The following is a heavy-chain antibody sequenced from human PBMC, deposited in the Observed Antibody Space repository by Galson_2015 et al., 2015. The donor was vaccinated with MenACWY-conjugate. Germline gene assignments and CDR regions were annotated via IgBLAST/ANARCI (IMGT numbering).Heavy chain of an antibody. J-gene: IGHJ4*02. D-gene: IGHD5-18*01. V-gene: IGHV3-7*03. CDR2: IKQDGSEK. CDR1: GFTFSSYW. CDR3: ARRHSYGFSGFDY. Sequence: SLRLSCAASGFTFSSYWMSWVRQAPGKGLEWVANIKQDGSEKYYVDSVKGRFTISRDNAKNSLYLQMNSLRAEDTAVYYCARRHSYGFSGFDYWGQGTLVTVSS.